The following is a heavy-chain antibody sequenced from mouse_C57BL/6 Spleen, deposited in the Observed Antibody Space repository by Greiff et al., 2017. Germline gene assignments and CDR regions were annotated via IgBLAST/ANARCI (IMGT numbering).Heavy chain of an antibody. CDR2: IYPGNSDT. J-gene: IGHJ1*03. D-gene: IGHD2-3*01. Sequence: VQLQQSGTVLARPGASVKMSCKTSGYTFTSYWMHWVNQRPGQGLEWIGAIYPGNSDTSYNQKFKGKAKLTAVTSASTAYMELSSLTNEDSAVYYGTRADGYYWYFDVWGTGTTGTVAA. V-gene: IGHV1-5*01. CDR3: TRADGYYWYFDV. CDR1: GYTFTSYW.